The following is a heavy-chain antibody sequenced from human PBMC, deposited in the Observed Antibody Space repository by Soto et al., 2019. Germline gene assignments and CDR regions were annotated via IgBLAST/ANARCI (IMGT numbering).Heavy chain of an antibody. CDR2: IHSDGSST. J-gene: IGHJ3*01. CDR1: GFTFSYYW. V-gene: IGHV3-74*01. Sequence: EVHLVESGGGLVRPGGSLRLSCAASGFTFSYYWMHWVRQAPGKGLVWVSRIHSDGSSTTYADFVKGRFIISRDNVRNTVDLQLHTVRLEATAVYYCATRDRGAFDLWREVAVVTFSS. CDR3: ATRDRGAFDL.